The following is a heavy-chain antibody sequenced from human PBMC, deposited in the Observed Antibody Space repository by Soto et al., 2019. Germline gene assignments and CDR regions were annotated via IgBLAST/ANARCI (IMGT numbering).Heavy chain of an antibody. Sequence: QVQRVQSGAEVKKPGASVKVSCKTSGYTFSTYDISWVRQAAGQGLEWMGWMNPNSGNTGYAQKDQGRVSMTTDTSINTPYMELSGLRTEDPPVYYCVDRWNWGQGTRVTVSP. J-gene: IGHJ4*02. CDR3: VDRWN. V-gene: IGHV1-8*01. CDR2: MNPNSGNT. CDR1: GYTFSTYD. D-gene: IGHD3-9*01.